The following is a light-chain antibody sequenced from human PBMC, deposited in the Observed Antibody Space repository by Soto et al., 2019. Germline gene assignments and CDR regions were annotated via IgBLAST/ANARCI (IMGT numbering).Light chain of an antibody. CDR1: HSLLHRDGKTY. CDR3: MQSIQLALT. Sequence: DVVMTQTPLSLSVTPGQPASISCKSSHSLLHRDGKTYLYWYLQKPGQPPHLLIYEVSNRFSGVPDRISGSVSGTDFTLKISRVDAEDVEVYECMQSIQLALTFGGGTKVEIK. CDR2: EVS. J-gene: IGKJ4*01. V-gene: IGKV2D-29*01.